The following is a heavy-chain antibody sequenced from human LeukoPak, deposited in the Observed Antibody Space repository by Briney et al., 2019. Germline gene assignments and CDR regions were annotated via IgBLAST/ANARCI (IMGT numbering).Heavy chain of an antibody. V-gene: IGHV3-23*01. CDR3: AKAQVTNIYGPGY. J-gene: IGHJ4*02. CDR1: GFTFSSYA. Sequence: GGSLTLSCAASGFTFSSYAMSWVRQAPGRRLEWLSVISGSGGNTYYPDSVKGRFTISRDNSKNTLYLQMNSLRAEDTAVYYCAKAQVTNIYGPGYWGQGTLVTVSS. D-gene: IGHD5-18*01. CDR2: ISGSGGNT.